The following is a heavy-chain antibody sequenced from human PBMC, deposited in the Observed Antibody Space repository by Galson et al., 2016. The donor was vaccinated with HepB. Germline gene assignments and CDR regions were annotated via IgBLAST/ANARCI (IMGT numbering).Heavy chain of an antibody. CDR3: ARALDYGGSNWFDP. D-gene: IGHD4-23*01. J-gene: IGHJ5*02. CDR2: INAGNGNT. CDR1: GYTFTSYA. V-gene: IGHV1-3*01. Sequence: SVKVSCKASGYTFTSYAMHWVRQAPGQRLEWMGWINAGNGNTKYSQKFQGRVTIIRDTSASTAYMELSSLRSEDTAVYYCARALDYGGSNWFDPWGQGTLVTVSS.